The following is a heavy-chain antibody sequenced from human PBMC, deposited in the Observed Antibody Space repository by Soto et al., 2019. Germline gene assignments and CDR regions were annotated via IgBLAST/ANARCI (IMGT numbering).Heavy chain of an antibody. J-gene: IGHJ4*02. CDR2: ISGSGGGT. CDR1: GFTFGRYA. V-gene: IGHV3-23*01. CDR3: TKELMVATIPGGLFDS. Sequence: GGSLRLSCTASGFTFGRYAMSWVRQAPGKGLEWLSAISGSGGGTYYADSVEGRFTISRDNSKNTLYLQMTSLRAEDTALYYCTKELMVATIPGGLFDSWGQGTLVTVSS. D-gene: IGHD5-12*01.